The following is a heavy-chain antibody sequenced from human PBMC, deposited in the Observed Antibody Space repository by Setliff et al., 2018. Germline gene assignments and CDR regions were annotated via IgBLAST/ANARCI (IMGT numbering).Heavy chain of an antibody. Sequence: GGSLRLSCAASGFTFTDAWMNWVRQAPGKGLEWVGRVKSNSDGGTTDYAAPVKGRFSISRDDSKNTLYLQMNSLKTEDTAVYYCTTSFYDSSGYRFWGQGTLVTVSS. D-gene: IGHD3-22*01. CDR3: TTSFYDSSGYRF. V-gene: IGHV3-15*07. CDR1: GFTFTDAW. J-gene: IGHJ4*02. CDR2: VKSNSDGGTT.